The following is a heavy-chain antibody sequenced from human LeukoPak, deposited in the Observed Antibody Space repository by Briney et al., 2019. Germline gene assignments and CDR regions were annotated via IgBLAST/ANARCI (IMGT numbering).Heavy chain of an antibody. V-gene: IGHV3-21*01. CDR1: GFSFSSYS. J-gene: IGHJ4*02. D-gene: IGHD2-2*01. CDR2: ISSSSSYI. CDR3: ARWVPDTSSNSVY. Sequence: PGGSLRLSCAASGFSFSSYSMNWVRQAPGKGLEWVSSISSSSSYIYYADSVKGRFTISRDNAKNSLYLQMNSLRAEDTAMYYCARWVPDTSSNSVYWGQGTLVTVSS.